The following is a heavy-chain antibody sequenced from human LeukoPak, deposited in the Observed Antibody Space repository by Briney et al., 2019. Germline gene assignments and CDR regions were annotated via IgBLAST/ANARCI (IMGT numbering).Heavy chain of an antibody. Sequence: NTSETLSLTCTVSGYSISSGYYWGWIRQPPGKGLEWIGSIYHSGSTYYNPSLKSRVTISVDTSKNQFSLKLSSVTAADTAVYYSARAHLVPAEFDYWGQGTLVTVPS. CDR2: IYHSGST. J-gene: IGHJ4*02. V-gene: IGHV4-38-2*02. CDR3: ARAHLVPAEFDY. CDR1: GYSISSGYY. D-gene: IGHD2-2*01.